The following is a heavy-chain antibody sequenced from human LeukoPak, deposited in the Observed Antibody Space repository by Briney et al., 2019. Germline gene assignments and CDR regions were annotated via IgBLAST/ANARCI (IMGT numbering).Heavy chain of an antibody. Sequence: PGRSLRLSCAASGFTFSSYGMHWVRQAPGKGLEWVAVISYDGSNKYYADSVKGRFTISRDNSKNTLYLQMNSLRAEDTAVYYCAKDIPVGYCSGGSCPEYYYGMDVWGKGPRSPSPQ. V-gene: IGHV3-30*18. D-gene: IGHD2-15*01. CDR2: ISYDGSNK. CDR1: GFTFSSYG. J-gene: IGHJ6*04. CDR3: AKDIPVGYCSGGSCPEYYYGMDV.